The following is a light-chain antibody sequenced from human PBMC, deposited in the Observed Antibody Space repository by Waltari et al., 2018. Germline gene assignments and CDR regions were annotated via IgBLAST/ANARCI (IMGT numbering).Light chain of an antibody. J-gene: IGKJ2*01. CDR2: EVS. CDR3: QQRSNWPPKYT. CDR1: QSLLHSDGKTY. Sequence: DIVMTQTPLSLSVTPGQPASISCKSSQSLLHSDGKTYLYWYLQKPGQPPQLLIYEVSNRFSGVPDRVSGSGSGTDFTLTISSLEPEDFAVYYCQQRSNWPPKYTFGQGTKLEIK. V-gene: IGKV2D-29*01.